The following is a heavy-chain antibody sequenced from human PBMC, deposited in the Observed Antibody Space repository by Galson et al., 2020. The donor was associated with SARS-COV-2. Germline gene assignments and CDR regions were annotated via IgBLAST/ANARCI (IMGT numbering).Heavy chain of an antibody. Sequence: SLKISCAASGFTFSDYYMHWIRQAPGKGLEWVSYISYSSMYTNYADTVKGRFTISRDNAKNSRYLQMNSLRAGDTAVYYCARDQFPLYSRGTGCGMDVLAQGTTVTVSS. J-gene: IGHJ6*02. D-gene: IGHD3-22*01. CDR3: ARDQFPLYSRGTGCGMDV. CDR2: ISYSSMYT. CDR1: GFTFSDYY. V-gene: IGHV3-11*06.